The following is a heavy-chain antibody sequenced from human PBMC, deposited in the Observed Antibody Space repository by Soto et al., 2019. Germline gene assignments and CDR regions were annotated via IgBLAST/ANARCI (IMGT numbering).Heavy chain of an antibody. J-gene: IGHJ6*02. CDR3: ARDLEVVAAAGGYYYYGMDV. CDR2: IIPIFGTA. CDR1: GGTFSSYA. Sequence: QVQLVQSGAEVKKPGSSVKVSCKASGGTFSSYAISWVRQAPGQGLEWMGGIIPIFGTANYAQKFQGRVTITADESTSTAYMELSSPRSEDTAVYYCARDLEVVAAAGGYYYYGMDVWGQGTTVTVSS. D-gene: IGHD6-13*01. V-gene: IGHV1-69*01.